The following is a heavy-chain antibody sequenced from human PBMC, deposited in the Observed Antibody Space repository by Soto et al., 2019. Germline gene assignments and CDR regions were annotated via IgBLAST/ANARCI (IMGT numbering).Heavy chain of an antibody. V-gene: IGHV4-30-4*01. J-gene: IGHJ6*02. D-gene: IGHD3-10*01. CDR1: GGSINSGDYY. Sequence: SETLSLTCTVSGGSINSGDYYWTWVRQPPGKGLEWIGNIFHSGSTYYTPSLQSRVAISLDTSKNPFSLKLSSVTPADTAVYHCARDRYSGSGNYYNFYYRMDVWGQGTTVTVSS. CDR2: IFHSGST. CDR3: ARDRYSGSGNYYNFYYRMDV.